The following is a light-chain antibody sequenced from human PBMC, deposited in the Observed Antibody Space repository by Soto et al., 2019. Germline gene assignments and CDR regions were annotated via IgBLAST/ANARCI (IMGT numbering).Light chain of an antibody. CDR2: GTS. V-gene: IGKV3-20*01. J-gene: IGKJ2*01. CDR1: QILNSDF. Sequence: EIVLTQSPGTLSLSPGERATLSCRASQILNSDFLNWYQQKPGQAPRLLIYGTSTRATGVPDRFIGSGSGTDFTLAISRLEPEDFAVYFCQFFEGSPHYIFGQGTKLEIK. CDR3: QFFEGSPHYI.